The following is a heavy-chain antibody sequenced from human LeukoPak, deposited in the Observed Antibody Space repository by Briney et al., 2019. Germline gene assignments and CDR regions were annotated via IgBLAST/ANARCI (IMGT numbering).Heavy chain of an antibody. CDR2: ISYSGTT. CDR3: AQVNGSGSKYYYYYYMDV. Sequence: SETLSLTCTVSGGSISSSSYYWGWIRQPPGKGLEWIGTISYSGTTYYNPSLKSRVTISVDTSKNQFSLKLSSVTAADTAVYYCAQVNGSGSKYYYYYYMDVWGKGTTVTISS. V-gene: IGHV4-39*07. J-gene: IGHJ6*03. CDR1: GGSISSSSYY. D-gene: IGHD3-10*01.